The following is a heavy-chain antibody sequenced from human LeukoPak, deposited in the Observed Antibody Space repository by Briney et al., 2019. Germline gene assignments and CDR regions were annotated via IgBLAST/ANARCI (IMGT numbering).Heavy chain of an antibody. Sequence: SETLSLTCTVSGGSISSGGYYWSWIRQHPGKGLEWIGYIYYSGSTYYNPSLKSRVTISVDTSKNQFSLKLSSVTAADTAVYYCAIGGLLLGYAFDIWGQGTMVTVSS. D-gene: IGHD2-15*01. CDR2: IYYSGST. J-gene: IGHJ3*02. CDR3: AIGGLLLGYAFDI. V-gene: IGHV4-31*03. CDR1: GGSISSGGYY.